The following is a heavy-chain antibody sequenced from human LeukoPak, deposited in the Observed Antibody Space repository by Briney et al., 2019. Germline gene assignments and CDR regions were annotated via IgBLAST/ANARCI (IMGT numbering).Heavy chain of an antibody. J-gene: IGHJ3*02. CDR1: GGTFSSYA. D-gene: IGHD1-26*01. V-gene: IGHV1-69*13. Sequence: SVKVSCKASGGTFSSYAISWVRQAPGQGLEWMGGIIPIFGTANYAQKFQGRVTITADESTSTAYMELSSLRSEDTAVYYCARGRDADSGSYYVYAFDIWGQGAMVTVSS. CDR3: ARGRDADSGSYYVYAFDI. CDR2: IIPIFGTA.